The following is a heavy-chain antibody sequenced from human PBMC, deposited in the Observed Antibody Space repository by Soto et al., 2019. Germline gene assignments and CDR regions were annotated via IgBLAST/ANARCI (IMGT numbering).Heavy chain of an antibody. CDR3: AKGIFNCDYSGYLFDY. D-gene: IGHD3-22*01. CDR1: GYIFASYG. J-gene: IGHJ4*02. Sequence: ASVKVSCKASGYIFASYGIRWVRQAPGQGLEWMGWISAYSGNTNYAQNFQGRVTMTKDTSTSTAYMELRSLRSDDTAVFYCAKGIFNCDYSGYLFDYWGQGTLVTVSS. CDR2: ISAYSGNT. V-gene: IGHV1-18*01.